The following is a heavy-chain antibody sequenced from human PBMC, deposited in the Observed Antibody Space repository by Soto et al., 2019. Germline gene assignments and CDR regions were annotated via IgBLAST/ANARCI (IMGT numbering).Heavy chain of an antibody. Sequence: EVPLVESGGGLVKPGGSLRLSCAASGFTFSNAWINWVRQAPGKGLEWVGRIKSKTDGGTTDYAEPVKGRFAISRDDSNNMVYLQMNSLKIEDTAVYYCTTDSYSTIIIVRFDYWGHGALVTVSS. CDR3: TTDSYSTIIIVRFDY. J-gene: IGHJ4*01. D-gene: IGHD3-22*01. CDR2: IKSKTDGGTT. V-gene: IGHV3-15*07. CDR1: GFTFSNAW.